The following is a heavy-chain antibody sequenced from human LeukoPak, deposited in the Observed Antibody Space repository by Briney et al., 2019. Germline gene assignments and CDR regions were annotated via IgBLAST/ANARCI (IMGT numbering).Heavy chain of an antibody. CDR1: GFTFSSHW. D-gene: IGHD2-8*01. V-gene: IGHV3-74*01. Sequence: GGSLRLSCAASGFTFSSHWMHWVRQAPGKGLVWVSRIHTDGTNTNYADSVKGRFTISRDNAKNTVYLQMNSLTAEDTAVYYRARGMLLLYAIDYWGQGTLVTVSS. CDR3: ARGMLLLYAIDY. CDR2: IHTDGTNT. J-gene: IGHJ4*02.